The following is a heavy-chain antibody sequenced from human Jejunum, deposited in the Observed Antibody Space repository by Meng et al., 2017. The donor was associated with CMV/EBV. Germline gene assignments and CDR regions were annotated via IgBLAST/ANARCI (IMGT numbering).Heavy chain of an antibody. J-gene: IGHJ5*01. Sequence: QVRLQESGPGLVKPSETLSLTCTGSGGSISSSYWSWIRQPPGKGLEWIGYIYYTGTTNYNPSLKSRVTISLDTSKNQFSLKLTSMTAADTAVYYCARGAGWYAFWGQGTLVTVSS. V-gene: IGHV4-59*01. CDR1: GGSISSSY. CDR2: IYYTGTT. CDR3: ARGAGWYAF.